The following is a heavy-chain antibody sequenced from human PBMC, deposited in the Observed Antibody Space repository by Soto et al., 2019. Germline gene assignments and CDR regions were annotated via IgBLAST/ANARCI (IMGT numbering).Heavy chain of an antibody. J-gene: IGHJ4*02. CDR2: IIPMFGTP. V-gene: IGHV1-69*01. Sequence: QVQLVQSGAEVKKPGSSVRVSCKASGGTFSSHAFTWVRQAPGQGLEWMGGIIPMFGTPNYAQKFQGRLTITAESGTSYMELRSLRAEDTAVFFCARDRDVRDRYSFGIFDLWGEGTLVTVSS. D-gene: IGHD4-4*01. CDR3: ARDRDVRDRYSFGIFDL. CDR1: GGTFSSHA.